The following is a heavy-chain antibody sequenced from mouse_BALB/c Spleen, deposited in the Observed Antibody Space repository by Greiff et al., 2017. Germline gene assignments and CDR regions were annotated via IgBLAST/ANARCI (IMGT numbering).Heavy chain of an antibody. D-gene: IGHD2-4*01. CDR2: ISSGGGST. CDR3: ARQGRGYDYAMDY. Sequence: DVKLVESGGGLVKPGGSLKLSCAASGFAFSSYDMSWVRQTPEKRLEWVAYISSGGGSTYYPDTVKGRFTISRDNAKNTLYLQMSSLKSEDTAMYYCARQGRGYDYAMDYWGQGTSVTVSS. J-gene: IGHJ4*01. CDR1: GFAFSSYD. V-gene: IGHV5-12-1*01.